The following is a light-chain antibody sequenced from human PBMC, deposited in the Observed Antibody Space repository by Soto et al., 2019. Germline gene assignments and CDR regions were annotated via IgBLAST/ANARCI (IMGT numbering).Light chain of an antibody. V-gene: IGKV3D-20*01. Sequence: EVTLTQSPATGSLSPGETATLSCGASRTLFRGYLAWYQQRPGLAPRLIIYDVSRRATGIPDRYSGSGSGTEFTLAICRVEPEDFAVYYCKNYDGSWTFGQGTKVEIK. CDR2: DVS. CDR1: RTLFRGY. J-gene: IGKJ1*01. CDR3: KNYDGSWT.